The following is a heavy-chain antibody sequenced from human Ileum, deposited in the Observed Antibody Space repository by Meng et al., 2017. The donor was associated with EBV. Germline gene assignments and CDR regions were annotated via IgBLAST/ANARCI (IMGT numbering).Heavy chain of an antibody. D-gene: IGHD3-10*01. Sequence: VQLQQVGAGLLKPSETLSLTCAVYGGSFSGYYWSWIRQPPGKGLEWIGEINHSGSTNYNPSLKSRVTISVDTSKNQFSLKLSSVTAADTAVHYCARGNKVSDRGFDYWGQGTLVTVSS. CDR2: INHSGST. CDR1: GGSFSGYY. V-gene: IGHV4-34*01. J-gene: IGHJ4*02. CDR3: ARGNKVSDRGFDY.